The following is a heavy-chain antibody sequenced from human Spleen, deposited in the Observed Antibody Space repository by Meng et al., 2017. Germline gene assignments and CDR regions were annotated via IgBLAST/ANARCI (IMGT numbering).Heavy chain of an antibody. Sequence: GQLQQWGAGLLKPSGTLSLTCAVYGGSFSGYYWSWIRQPPGKGLEWIGEINHSGSTNYNPSLESRATISVDTSQNNLSLKLSSVTAADSAVYYCARGPTTMAHDFDYWGQGTLVTVSS. CDR3: ARGPTTMAHDFDY. J-gene: IGHJ4*02. V-gene: IGHV4-34*01. D-gene: IGHD4-11*01. CDR1: GGSFSGYY. CDR2: INHSGST.